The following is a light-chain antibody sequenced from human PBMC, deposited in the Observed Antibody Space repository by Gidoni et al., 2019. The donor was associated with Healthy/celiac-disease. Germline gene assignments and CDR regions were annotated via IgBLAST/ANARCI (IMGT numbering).Light chain of an antibody. CDR2: AAS. V-gene: IGKV1-39*01. J-gene: IGKJ4*01. CDR1: QSISSY. Sequence: DLQLTQSPSSLSASVGDRVTITCRASQSISSYLNWYQQKPGKAPKLLIYAASSLQGGVPSRFSGSGSGTDFTLTISSLQPEDFATYCCQQGYSTPTFGGGTKVEIK. CDR3: QQGYSTPT.